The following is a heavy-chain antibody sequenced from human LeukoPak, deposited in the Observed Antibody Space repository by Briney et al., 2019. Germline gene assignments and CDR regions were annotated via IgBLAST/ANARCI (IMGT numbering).Heavy chain of an antibody. J-gene: IGHJ4*02. V-gene: IGHV3-74*01. CDR1: GFTFSSYW. CDR3: ARDRVEYYDFWSGYLGPD. CDR2: INSDGSST. Sequence: GGSLRLSCAASGFTFSSYWMHWARQAPGKGLVWVSRINSDGSSTSYADSVKGRFTISRDNAKNTLYLQMNSLRAEDTAVYYCARDRVEYYDFWSGYLGPDWGQGTLVTVSS. D-gene: IGHD3-3*01.